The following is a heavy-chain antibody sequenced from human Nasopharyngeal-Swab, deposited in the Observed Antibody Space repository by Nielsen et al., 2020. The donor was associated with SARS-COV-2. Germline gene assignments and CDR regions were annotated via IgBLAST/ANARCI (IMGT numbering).Heavy chain of an antibody. D-gene: IGHD3-16*01. CDR2: IYYSGST. CDR1: GGSISSGGYY. V-gene: IGHV4-31*03. Sequence: SETLSLTCTVSGGSISSGGYYWSWIRQHPGKGLEWIGYIYYSGSTYYNPSLKSRVTISVDTSKNQFSLKLNSVTAADTAVYYCARDNRVITFGGTYYGMDVWGQGTTVTVSS. J-gene: IGHJ6*02. CDR3: ARDNRVITFGGTYYGMDV.